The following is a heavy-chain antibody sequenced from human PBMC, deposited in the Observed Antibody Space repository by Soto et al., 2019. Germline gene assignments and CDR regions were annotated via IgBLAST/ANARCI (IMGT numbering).Heavy chain of an antibody. CDR1: GFTFSDYY. V-gene: IGHV3-11*05. Sequence: GGSLRLSCAASGFTFSDYYMSWIRQAPGKGLEWVSYISSSSSYTNYADSVKGRFTISRDNAKNSLYLQMNSLRAEDTAVYYCARDLGGWKRGMAQRTDPWGQGTLVTVSS. CDR2: ISSSSSYT. D-gene: IGHD1-1*01. J-gene: IGHJ5*02. CDR3: ARDLGGWKRGMAQRTDP.